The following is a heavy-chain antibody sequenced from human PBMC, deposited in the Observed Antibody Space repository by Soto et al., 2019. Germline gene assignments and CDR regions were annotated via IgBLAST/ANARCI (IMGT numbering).Heavy chain of an antibody. CDR2: IYPGDSDT. CDR1: GYYFTNYW. CDR3: ARCHRELPSATFDS. V-gene: IGHV5-51*01. Sequence: GEALKISCKPSGYYFTNYWIGWVRHMPGKGLEWMGIIYPGDSDTRYSPSFQGEVTISADKSINTVYLQWSSLKASDTATYYCARCHRELPSATFDSWGQGTLVTVSS. D-gene: IGHD2-21*01. J-gene: IGHJ4*02.